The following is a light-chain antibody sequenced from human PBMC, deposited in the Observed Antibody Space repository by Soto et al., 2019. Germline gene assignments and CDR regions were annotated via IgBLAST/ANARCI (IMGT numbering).Light chain of an antibody. Sequence: EIVMTQSPATLSVSPGERATLSCRASQSVSSNFSWYQQKPGQAPRLLIDGASTRATGIPARFSGSGSGTEFTLTISILQSEDFAVYYCQQYNNWPFTFGPGTKVDIK. CDR1: QSVSSN. V-gene: IGKV3-15*01. J-gene: IGKJ3*01. CDR3: QQYNNWPFT. CDR2: GAS.